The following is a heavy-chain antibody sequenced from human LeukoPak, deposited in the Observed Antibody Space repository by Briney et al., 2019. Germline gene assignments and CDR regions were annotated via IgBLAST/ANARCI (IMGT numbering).Heavy chain of an antibody. Sequence: GGSLRLSCAASGFTVSSNYMSWVRQAPGKVLEWVSVIYSGGSTYYADSVKGRFTISRDNSKNTLYLQMNSLRAEDTALYYCAKDGMYSSSSSYYFDYWGPGTLVTVSS. CDR3: AKDGMYSSSSSYYFDY. CDR2: IYSGGST. J-gene: IGHJ4*02. D-gene: IGHD6-6*01. CDR1: GFTVSSNY. V-gene: IGHV3-53*01.